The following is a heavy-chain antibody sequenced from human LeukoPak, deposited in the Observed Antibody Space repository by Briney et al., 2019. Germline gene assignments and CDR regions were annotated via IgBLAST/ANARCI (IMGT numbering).Heavy chain of an antibody. V-gene: IGHV4-34*01. CDR3: ARASYSSSSRGNYYYYYMDV. CDR2: INHSGST. CDR1: GFTFSNYW. Sequence: GSLRLSCAGAGFTFSNYWMSWVRQPPGKGLEWIGEINHSGSTNYNPSLKSRVTISVDTSKNQFSLKLSSVTAADTAVYYCARASYSSSSRGNYYYYYMDVWGKGTTVTVSS. D-gene: IGHD6-6*01. J-gene: IGHJ6*03.